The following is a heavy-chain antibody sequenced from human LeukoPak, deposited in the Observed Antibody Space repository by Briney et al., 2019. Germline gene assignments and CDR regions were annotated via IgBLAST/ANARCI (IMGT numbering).Heavy chain of an antibody. J-gene: IGHJ4*02. Sequence: PSETLSLTCAVSGYSISSGYYWGWIRQPPGKGLEWIGSIYHSGSTYYNPSLKSRVTISVDTSKNQFSLKLSSVTAADTAVYYCARDPGAAADYFDYWGQGTLVTVSS. D-gene: IGHD6-13*01. CDR3: ARDPGAAADYFDY. CDR2: IYHSGST. V-gene: IGHV4-38-2*02. CDR1: GYSISSGYY.